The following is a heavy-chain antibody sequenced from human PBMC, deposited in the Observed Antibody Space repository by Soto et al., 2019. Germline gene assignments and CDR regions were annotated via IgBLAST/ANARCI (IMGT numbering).Heavy chain of an antibody. CDR3: ARTQSRYSSSWYLGY. J-gene: IGHJ4*02. V-gene: IGHV3-30-3*01. D-gene: IGHD6-13*01. CDR1: GFTFSSYA. CDR2: RSDDGSNK. Sequence: QVQLVESGGGVVQPGRSLRLSCAASGFTFSSYAMHWVRQAPGKGREWVAVRSDDGSNKYSAESVKGRVTISRDTSKSTLYVHMHSRRAEDTAVYYWARTQSRYSSSWYLGYWGQGTLVTVSS.